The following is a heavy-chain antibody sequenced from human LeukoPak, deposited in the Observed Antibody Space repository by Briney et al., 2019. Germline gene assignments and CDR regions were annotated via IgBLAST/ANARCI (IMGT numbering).Heavy chain of an antibody. CDR2: MNHNSGNK. CDR1: GYTLTNYD. V-gene: IGHV1-8*03. CDR3: LRDGDGSGTGSFDI. D-gene: IGHD3-10*01. J-gene: IGHJ3*02. Sequence: ASVQVSCQHSGYTLTNYDIHWVRQATGPGLEWMGWMNHNSGNKGYAQKFQGRVTITRNPSISTAYMELSRLSYRNTAGYFCLRDGDGSGTGSFDIWGQGTIVTVSS.